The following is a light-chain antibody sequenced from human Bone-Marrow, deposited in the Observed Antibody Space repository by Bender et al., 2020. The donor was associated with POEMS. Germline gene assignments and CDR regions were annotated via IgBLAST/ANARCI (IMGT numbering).Light chain of an antibody. V-gene: IGLV1-44*01. CDR3: CSYVGPGTFI. CDR1: DSNFGGNN. J-gene: IGLJ1*01. Sequence: QSVLTQPPSASGTPGQSVIISCSGTDSNFGGNNVNWYQHLPGTAPRLVVYSNYQRPSGVPDRFSGSKSGSTASLTISRLQTEDEADYFCCSYVGPGTFIFGTGTRVSVL. CDR2: SNY.